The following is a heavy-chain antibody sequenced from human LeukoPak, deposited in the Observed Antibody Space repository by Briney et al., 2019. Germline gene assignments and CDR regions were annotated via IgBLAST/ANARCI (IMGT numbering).Heavy chain of an antibody. Sequence: GGSLRLSCAASGFTFSSYGMHWVRQAPGKGLEWVAVIWYDGSNKYYADSVKGRFTISRDNSKNTLYLQMNSLRAGDTAVYYCARGVVWWLRGPVGYWGQGTLVTVSS. D-gene: IGHD5-12*01. CDR1: GFTFSSYG. CDR3: ARGVVWWLRGPVGY. CDR2: IWYDGSNK. V-gene: IGHV3-33*01. J-gene: IGHJ4*02.